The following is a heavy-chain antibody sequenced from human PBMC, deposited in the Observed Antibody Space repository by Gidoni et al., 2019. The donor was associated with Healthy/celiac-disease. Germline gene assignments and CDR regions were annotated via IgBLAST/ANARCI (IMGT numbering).Heavy chain of an antibody. CDR1: GFTFRRYA. Sequence: EVQLVESGGGLVQPGGSLRLSCAASGFTFRRYAMSWVRQAPGKGLEWVSAISGSGGSTYYADSVKSRFTISRDNSKNTLYLQMNSLRAEDTAVYYCAKDPRSYYDDIRGNDAFDIWGQGTMVTVSS. D-gene: IGHD3-22*01. J-gene: IGHJ3*02. CDR2: ISGSGGST. CDR3: AKDPRSYYDDIRGNDAFDI. V-gene: IGHV3-23*04.